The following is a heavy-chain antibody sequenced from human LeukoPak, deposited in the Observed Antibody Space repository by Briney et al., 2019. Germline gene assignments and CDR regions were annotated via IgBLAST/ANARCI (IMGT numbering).Heavy chain of an antibody. CDR2: IRYDGSNK. CDR1: GFTLSSYG. Sequence: GGSLGLSCAASGFTLSSYGMHWVRQAPGKGLEWVAFIRYDGSNKYYADSVKGRFTISRDNSKNTLYLQMNSLRAEDTAVYYCAKPGYCSSTSCYDAFDIWGQGTMVTVSS. V-gene: IGHV3-30*02. J-gene: IGHJ3*02. D-gene: IGHD2-2*01. CDR3: AKPGYCSSTSCYDAFDI.